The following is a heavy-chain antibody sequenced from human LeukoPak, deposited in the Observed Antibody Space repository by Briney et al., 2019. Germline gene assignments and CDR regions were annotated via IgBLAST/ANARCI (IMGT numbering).Heavy chain of an antibody. V-gene: IGHV4-38-2*02. CDR2: IYHSGST. D-gene: IGHD3-9*01. CDR1: GYSISSGYY. CDR3: ARGGDILTGYLDY. Sequence: SETLSLTCTVSGYSISSGYYWGWIRQPPGKGLEWIGSIYHSGSTYYNPSLKSRVTISVDTSKNQFSLKLSSVTAADTAVYYCARGGDILTGYLDYWGQGTLVTVSS. J-gene: IGHJ4*02.